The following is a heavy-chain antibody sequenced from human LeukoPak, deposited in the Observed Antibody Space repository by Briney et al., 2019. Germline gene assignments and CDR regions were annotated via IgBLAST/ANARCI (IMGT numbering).Heavy chain of an antibody. CDR3: ARDWGAATPKASDW. V-gene: IGHV1-18*04. CDR2: ISAYNGNT. D-gene: IGHD1-26*01. CDR1: GYTFNSYG. Sequence: GASVKVSCEASGYTFNSYGINWVRQAPGQGLEWMGWISAYNGNTNYAQKLQDRVTMTTDTSTSTAYMELRSLTSDDTAVYYCARDWGAATPKASDWWGQGTLVTVSS. J-gene: IGHJ4*02.